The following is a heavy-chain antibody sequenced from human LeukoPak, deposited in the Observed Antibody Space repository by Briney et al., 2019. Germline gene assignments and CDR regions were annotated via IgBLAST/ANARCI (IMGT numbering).Heavy chain of an antibody. V-gene: IGHV4-39*07. J-gene: IGHJ6*03. CDR2: IYYSGST. D-gene: IGHD5-12*01. CDR1: GGSISSSSYY. CDR3: ARVSSVWIKDYYYYMGV. Sequence: PSETLSLTCTVSGGSISSSSYYWGWIRQPPGKGLEWIGSIYYSGSTYYNPSLKSRVTISVDTSKNRFSLKLSSVTAADTAVYYCARVSSVWIKDYYYYMGVWGKGTTVTVSS.